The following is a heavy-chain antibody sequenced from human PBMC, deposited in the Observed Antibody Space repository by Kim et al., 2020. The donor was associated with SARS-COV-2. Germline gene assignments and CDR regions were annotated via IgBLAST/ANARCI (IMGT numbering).Heavy chain of an antibody. Sequence: GGSLRLSCVASGISFNSYAMSWVRQAPGKGLEWVSAINGVGSNTFYANSVKGRFTISRDNSKNTLYLHMNDLRPEDTAVYFCAKDSSHYRFFDYWGQGTLFTVSS. J-gene: IGHJ4*02. CDR2: INGVGSNT. CDR3: AKDSSHYRFFDY. D-gene: IGHD6-6*01. CDR1: GISFNSYA. V-gene: IGHV3-23*01.